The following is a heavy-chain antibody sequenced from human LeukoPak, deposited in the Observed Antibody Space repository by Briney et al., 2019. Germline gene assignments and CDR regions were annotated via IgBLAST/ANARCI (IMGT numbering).Heavy chain of an antibody. CDR1: GFTFSSYA. CDR2: ISGSGGST. CDR3: AREDKQLARDWFDP. V-gene: IGHV3-23*01. J-gene: IGHJ5*02. D-gene: IGHD6-6*01. Sequence: GGSLRLSCAASGFTFSSYAMSWVRQAPGKGLEWVSAISGSGGSTYYADSVKGRFTISRDNAKNSLYLQMNSLRDEDTAVYYCAREDKQLARDWFDPWGQGTLVTVSS.